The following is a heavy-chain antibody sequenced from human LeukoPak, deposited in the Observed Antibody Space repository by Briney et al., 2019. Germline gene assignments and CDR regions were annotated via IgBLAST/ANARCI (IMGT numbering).Heavy chain of an antibody. J-gene: IGHJ3*01. CDR3: VRHEDLVAIPLGLGAFDL. Sequence: SETLSLTCTVSGASISSCYWSWIRQIPVKGLEWIGYMSNTAVTGYNPSLESRVSISRDTSKNQFSLKLTSVTAADTAVYYCVRHEDLVAIPLGLGAFDLWGQGTLVTVSS. CDR2: MSNTAVT. V-gene: IGHV4-59*08. CDR1: GASISSCY. D-gene: IGHD5-12*01.